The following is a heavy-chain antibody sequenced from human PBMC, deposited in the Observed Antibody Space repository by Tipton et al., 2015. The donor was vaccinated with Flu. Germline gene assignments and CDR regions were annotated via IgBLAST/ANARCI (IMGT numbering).Heavy chain of an antibody. J-gene: IGHJ4*02. D-gene: IGHD2-2*01. CDR2: IYNSVYT. Sequence: LRLSCAASGFTFSSYAMSWVRQAPGKGLEWIGYIYNSVYTKYNPSLKSRVTISVDTSKNQFSLRLSSVTAADTAVYFCARDPSLGMPEYFDSWGQGTLVTVSS. CDR1: GFTFSSYA. CDR3: ARDPSLGMPEYFDS. V-gene: IGHV4-59*01.